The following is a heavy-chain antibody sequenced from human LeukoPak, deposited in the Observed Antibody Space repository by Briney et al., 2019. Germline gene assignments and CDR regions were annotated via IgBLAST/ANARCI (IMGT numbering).Heavy chain of an antibody. V-gene: IGHV4-39*07. Sequence: PSETLSLTCTVSGGSISSSSYYWGWLRQPPGKGLEWIGSIYYSGSTYYNPSLKSRVTISVDTSKNQFSLKLSSVTAADTAVYYCARDDRPSTIFGVVINSLMDVWGKGTTVTVSS. J-gene: IGHJ6*03. D-gene: IGHD3-3*01. CDR3: ARDDRPSTIFGVVINSLMDV. CDR2: IYYSGST. CDR1: GGSISSSSYY.